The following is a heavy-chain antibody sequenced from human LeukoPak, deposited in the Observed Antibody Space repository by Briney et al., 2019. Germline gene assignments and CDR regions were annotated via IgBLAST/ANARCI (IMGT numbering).Heavy chain of an antibody. D-gene: IGHD3-22*01. CDR3: ANTNYYDSSDLPNEAPGDFQH. Sequence: ASVKVSCKASGGTFSSYAISWVRQAPGQGLEWMGGIIPIFGTANYAQKFQGRVTITTDESTSTAYMELSSLRSEDTAVYYCANTNYYDSSDLPNEAPGDFQHWGQGTLVTVSS. J-gene: IGHJ1*01. V-gene: IGHV1-69*05. CDR1: GGTFSSYA. CDR2: IIPIFGTA.